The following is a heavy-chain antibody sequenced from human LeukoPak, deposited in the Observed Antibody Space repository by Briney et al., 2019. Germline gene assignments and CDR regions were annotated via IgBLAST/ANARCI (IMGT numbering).Heavy chain of an antibody. CDR3: AKAHRTGGLDFDY. J-gene: IGHJ4*02. CDR1: GFTFSSYG. Sequence: GGSLRLSCAASGFTFSSYGMHWVRQAPGKGLEWVAVISYDGSNKYYADSVKGRFTTSRDNSKNTLYLQMNSLRAEDTAVYYCAKAHRTGGLDFDYWGQGTLVTVSS. CDR2: ISYDGSNK. V-gene: IGHV3-30*18. D-gene: IGHD2-8*02.